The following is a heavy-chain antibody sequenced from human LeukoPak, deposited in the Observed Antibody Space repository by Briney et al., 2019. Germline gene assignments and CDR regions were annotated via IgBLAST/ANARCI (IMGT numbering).Heavy chain of an antibody. J-gene: IGHJ4*02. CDR1: GFTVSSNY. CDR2: IYSGGST. CDR3: ARNDYGSGSYITLFDY. V-gene: IGHV3-66*01. D-gene: IGHD3-10*01. Sequence: GGSLRLSCAASGFTVSSNYMSWVRQAPGKGLEWVSVIYSGGSTYYADSVKGRFTISRDNSKNTLYLQMNSLRAEDTAVYYCARNDYGSGSYITLFDYWGQGTLVTVSS.